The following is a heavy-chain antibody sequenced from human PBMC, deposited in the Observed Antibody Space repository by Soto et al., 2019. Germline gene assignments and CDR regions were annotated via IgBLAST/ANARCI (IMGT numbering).Heavy chain of an antibody. CDR2: IYPGDSDT. J-gene: IGHJ4*02. Sequence: PGESLKISCKGSGYSFTSYWIGWVRQMPGKGLEWMGIIYPGDSDTRYSPSFQGQVTISADKSISTAYLQWSSLKASDTAMYYCARRSKRHLGELSLSTLDYWGQGTLVTVSS. D-gene: IGHD3-16*02. V-gene: IGHV5-51*01. CDR1: GYSFTSYW. CDR3: ARRSKRHLGELSLSTLDY.